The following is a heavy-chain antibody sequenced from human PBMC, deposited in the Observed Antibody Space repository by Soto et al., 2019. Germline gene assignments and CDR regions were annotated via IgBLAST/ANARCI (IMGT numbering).Heavy chain of an antibody. CDR3: ARERTEYCSGGSCYWFDP. D-gene: IGHD2-15*01. CDR1: GFTFSSYG. CDR2: IWYDGSNK. Sequence: QVQLVESGGGVVQPGRSLRLSCAASGFTFSSYGMHWVRQAPGKGLEWVAVIWYDGSNKYYADSVKGRFTISRDNSKNTLYLQMNSLRAEDTAVYYCARERTEYCSGGSCYWFDPWGQGTLVTVSS. J-gene: IGHJ5*02. V-gene: IGHV3-33*01.